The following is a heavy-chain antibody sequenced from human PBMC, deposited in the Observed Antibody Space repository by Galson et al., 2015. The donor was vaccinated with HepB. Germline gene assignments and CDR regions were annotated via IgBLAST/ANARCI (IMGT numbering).Heavy chain of an antibody. CDR3: ASGPFSRIAAAGDY. Sequence: SLRLSCAASGFTFSDYYMSWIRQAPGKGLEWVSYISSSSSYTNYADSVKGRFTVSRDNAKNSLYLQMNSLRAEDTAVYYCASGPFSRIAAAGDYWGQGTLVTVAS. J-gene: IGHJ4*02. CDR1: GFTFSDYY. CDR2: ISSSSSYT. V-gene: IGHV3-11*03. D-gene: IGHD6-13*01.